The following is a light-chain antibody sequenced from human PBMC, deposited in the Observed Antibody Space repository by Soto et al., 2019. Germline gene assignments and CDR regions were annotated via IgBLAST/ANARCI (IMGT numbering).Light chain of an antibody. Sequence: QSVLTQPPSASGTPGQRVTISCSGSSSNIGTNTVTWYQQLPGTAPKLLIYSNNQRPSGVPDRFSASKSGTSASLAISGLQSEDEADYYCATWDDSLNGVFGGGTQLTVL. V-gene: IGLV1-44*01. CDR1: SSNIGTNT. CDR2: SNN. J-gene: IGLJ3*02. CDR3: ATWDDSLNGV.